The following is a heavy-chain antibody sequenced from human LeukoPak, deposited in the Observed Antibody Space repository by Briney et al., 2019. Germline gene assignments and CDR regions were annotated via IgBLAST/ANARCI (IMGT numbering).Heavy chain of an antibody. CDR3: VKLSWNYYFDY. CDR2: ISSNGGST. J-gene: IGHJ4*02. CDR1: GFTFSSYA. D-gene: IGHD1-7*01. Sequence: PGGSLRLSCSASGFTFSSYAMHWVRQAPGKGLEYVSAISSNGGSTYYADSVKGRFTISRDNSKNTLYLQMSSLRAEDTAVYYCVKLSWNYYFDYWGQGTLVTVSS. V-gene: IGHV3-64D*06.